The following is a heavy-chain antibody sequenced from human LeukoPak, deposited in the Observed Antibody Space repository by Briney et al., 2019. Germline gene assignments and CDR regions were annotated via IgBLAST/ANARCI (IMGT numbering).Heavy chain of an antibody. D-gene: IGHD3-16*01. CDR3: ARHDYAGMDV. Sequence: SETLSLTCTVSGGSNSSYYWSWIRQPPGKGLEWIGYIYYSGSTNYNPSLKSRVTISVDTSKNQFSLKLSSVTAADTAVYYCARHDYAGMDVWGQGTTVTVSS. CDR2: IYYSGST. CDR1: GGSNSSYY. J-gene: IGHJ6*02. V-gene: IGHV4-59*08.